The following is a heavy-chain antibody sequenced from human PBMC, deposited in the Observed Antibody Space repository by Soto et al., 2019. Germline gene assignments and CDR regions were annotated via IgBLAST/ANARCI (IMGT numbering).Heavy chain of an antibody. V-gene: IGHV3-23*01. Sequence: EGSLRLSCAASGFTFSSYAMSWVRQAPGKGLEWVSAISGSGGSTYYADSVKGRFTISRDNSKNTLYLQMNSLRAEDTAVYYCAKEKNVDTAMAFGDAFDIWGQGTMVTVSS. CDR1: GFTFSSYA. CDR2: ISGSGGST. D-gene: IGHD5-18*01. CDR3: AKEKNVDTAMAFGDAFDI. J-gene: IGHJ3*02.